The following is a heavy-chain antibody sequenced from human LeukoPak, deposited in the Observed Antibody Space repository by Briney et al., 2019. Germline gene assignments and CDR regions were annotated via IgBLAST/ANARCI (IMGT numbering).Heavy chain of an antibody. CDR1: GFTVSGLG. Sequence: GGSLRLSCLASGFTVSGLGMHWVRQAPGKGLEWVSYISSSSTIYYADSVKGRFTISRDNAKNSLYLQMDSLRAEDTAVYYCARAKTTYYYDSSGGYWGQGTLVTVSS. CDR3: ARAKTTYYYDSSGGY. D-gene: IGHD3-22*01. J-gene: IGHJ4*02. CDR2: ISSSSTI. V-gene: IGHV3-48*04.